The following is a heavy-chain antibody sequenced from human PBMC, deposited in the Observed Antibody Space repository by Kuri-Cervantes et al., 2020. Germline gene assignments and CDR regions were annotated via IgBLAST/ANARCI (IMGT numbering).Heavy chain of an antibody. J-gene: IGHJ4*02. Sequence: ASVKVSCKASGYTFTSYDVNWVRQATGQGLEWMGWMNPNSGNTGYAQKFQGGVTMTRDTSTSTVYMELSSLRSEDTAVYYCARFYDILTGYSTFGYWGQGTLVTVSS. CDR1: GYTFTSYD. CDR2: MNPNSGNT. D-gene: IGHD3-9*01. V-gene: IGHV1-8*01. CDR3: ARFYDILTGYSTFGY.